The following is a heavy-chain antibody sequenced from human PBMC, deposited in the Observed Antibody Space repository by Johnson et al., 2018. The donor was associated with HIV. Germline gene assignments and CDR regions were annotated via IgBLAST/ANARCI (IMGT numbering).Heavy chain of an antibody. CDR1: GFTVSSNY. J-gene: IGHJ3*02. Sequence: VQLVESGGGLVQPGGSLRLSCAASGFTVSSNYMSWVRQAPGKGLEWVSVISSGGSTYYADSVNGRFTISRDNSKNTLFLQMNSLRAEDTAVYYCARGRWELYGDDAFDIWGQGTMVTVSS. CDR3: ARGRWELYGDDAFDI. V-gene: IGHV3-66*01. D-gene: IGHD1-26*01. CDR2: ISSGGST.